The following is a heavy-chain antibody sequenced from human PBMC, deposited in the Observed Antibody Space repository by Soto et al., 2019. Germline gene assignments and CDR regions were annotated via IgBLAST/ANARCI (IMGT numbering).Heavy chain of an antibody. CDR2: MNPNSGNT. J-gene: IGHJ6*02. Sequence: RASVKVSCKASGYTFSDYYIHWVRQAPGQGLEWMGWMNPNSGNTGYAQKFQGRVTMTRNTSISTAYMELSSLRSEDTAVYYCALGGEITISYYYYGMDVWGQGTTVTVSS. V-gene: IGHV1-8*02. CDR3: ALGGEITISYYYYGMDV. CDR1: GYTFSDYY. D-gene: IGHD3-9*01.